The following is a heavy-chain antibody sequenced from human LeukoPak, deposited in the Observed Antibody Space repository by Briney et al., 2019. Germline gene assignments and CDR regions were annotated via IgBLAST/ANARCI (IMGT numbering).Heavy chain of an antibody. Sequence: PSETLSLTCTVSGYSISSGYYWGWIRQPPGKGLEWIGSIYHSGSTYYNPSLKSRVTISVDTSKNQFSLKLSSVTAADTAVYYCARDSNDFWSGYYYNWFDPWGQGTLVTVSS. CDR3: ARDSNDFWSGYYYNWFDP. J-gene: IGHJ5*02. V-gene: IGHV4-38-2*02. D-gene: IGHD3-3*01. CDR2: IYHSGST. CDR1: GYSISSGYY.